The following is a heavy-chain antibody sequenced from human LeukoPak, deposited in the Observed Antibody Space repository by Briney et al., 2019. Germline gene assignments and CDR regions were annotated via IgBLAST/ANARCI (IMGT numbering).Heavy chain of an antibody. CDR2: INPNSGGT. J-gene: IGHJ4*02. D-gene: IGHD5-12*01. Sequence: ASVKVSCKGSGYTFTGYYMHWVRQAPGQGLEWMGWINPNSGGTNYAQKFQGRVTMTRDTSISTAYMELSRLRSDDTAVYYCARVDIVATTLDYWGQGTLVTVSS. CDR1: GYTFTGYY. CDR3: ARVDIVATTLDY. V-gene: IGHV1-2*02.